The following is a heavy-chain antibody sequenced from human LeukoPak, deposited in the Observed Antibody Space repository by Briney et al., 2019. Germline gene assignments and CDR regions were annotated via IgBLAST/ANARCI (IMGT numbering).Heavy chain of an antibody. V-gene: IGHV3-20*04. CDR2: INWNGGST. D-gene: IGHD1-26*01. J-gene: IGHJ5*02. CDR1: GFTFDDYG. CDR3: AKGRALVGGTTRSYDS. Sequence: PGGSLRLSCAASGFTFDDYGMSWVRQAPGKGLEWVSGINWNGGSTGYADSVKGRFTISRDNSKNTLYLQMNSLRVEDTAVYYCAKGRALVGGTTRSYDSWGQGTLVTVSS.